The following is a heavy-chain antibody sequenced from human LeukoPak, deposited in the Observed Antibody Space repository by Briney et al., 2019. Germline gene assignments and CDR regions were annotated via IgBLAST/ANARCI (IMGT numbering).Heavy chain of an antibody. J-gene: IGHJ3*02. D-gene: IGHD4-17*01. CDR2: ISGSGGST. CDR1: EFTFSSYG. Sequence: GGSLRLSCAASEFTFSSYGMSWVRQAPGKGLEWVSFISGSGGSTQYADSVQGRFAISRDNSKNTLYLQMNSLRVEDTAVYFCARDPNGDYIGTFDMWGRGTMVSVSS. V-gene: IGHV3-23*01. CDR3: ARDPNGDYIGTFDM.